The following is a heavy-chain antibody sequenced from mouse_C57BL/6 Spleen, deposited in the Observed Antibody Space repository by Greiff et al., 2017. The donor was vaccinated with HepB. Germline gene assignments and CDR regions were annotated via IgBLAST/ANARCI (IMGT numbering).Heavy chain of an antibody. CDR3: ARLLLRGDYFDY. CDR1: GYTFTSYW. Sequence: VQLQQSGAELVKPGASVKMSCKASGYTFTSYWITWVKQRPGQGLEWIGDIYPGSGSTNYNEKFKSKATLTVDTSSSTAYMQLSSLTSEDSAVYYCARLLLRGDYFDYWGQGTTLTVSS. D-gene: IGHD1-1*01. J-gene: IGHJ2*01. V-gene: IGHV1-55*01. CDR2: IYPGSGST.